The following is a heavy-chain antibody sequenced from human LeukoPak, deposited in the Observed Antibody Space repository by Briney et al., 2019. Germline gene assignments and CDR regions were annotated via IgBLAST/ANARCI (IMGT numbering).Heavy chain of an antibody. D-gene: IGHD5-18*01. V-gene: IGHV3-53*01. CDR1: GFTVSSND. CDR3: ARDLSGIAGYTYGRGIDY. J-gene: IGHJ4*02. Sequence: GGSLRLSCAASGFTVSSNDMSWVRQAPGKGLECISVIYSGGSTDYADSVKGRLTISRDNSKNTLYLQMNSLRAEDTAVYYCARDLSGIAGYTYGRGIDYWGQGTLVTVSS. CDR2: IYSGGST.